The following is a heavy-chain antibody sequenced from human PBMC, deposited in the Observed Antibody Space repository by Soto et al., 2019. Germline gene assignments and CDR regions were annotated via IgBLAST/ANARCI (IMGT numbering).Heavy chain of an antibody. V-gene: IGHV3-48*02. D-gene: IGHD3-3*01. CDR3: ARIKLVEWFFINVDVYDMDV. CDR1: GFSLIEYA. Sequence: GGSLRLSCVASGFSLIEYAVNWVLQAPWKGLEWVSFISSDSRTIYYADSVEGRFTVSRDNARNSVSLQMDSLRDEDAAVYYCARIKLVEWFFINVDVYDMDVWGQGTPVTVSS. CDR2: ISSDSRTI. J-gene: IGHJ6*02.